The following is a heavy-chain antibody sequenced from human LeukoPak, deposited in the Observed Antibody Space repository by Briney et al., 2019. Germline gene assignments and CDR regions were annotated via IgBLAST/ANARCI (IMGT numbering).Heavy chain of an antibody. J-gene: IGHJ5*02. CDR1: GFTFRTYS. V-gene: IGHV3-48*02. D-gene: IGHD3-22*01. CDR2: ISSGSSTI. CDR3: ARDLRYYDSSAYPDH. Sequence: PGGSLRLSCAASGFTFRTYSMNWVRQAPGKGLEWVSYISSGSSTIYYADSVKGRFTISRDNAKNSLYLQMNSLRDDDTAVYYCARDLRYYDSSAYPDHWGQGTLVTVSS.